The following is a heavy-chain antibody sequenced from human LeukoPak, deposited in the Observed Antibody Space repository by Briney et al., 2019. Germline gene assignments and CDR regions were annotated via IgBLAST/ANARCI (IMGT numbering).Heavy chain of an antibody. D-gene: IGHD3-3*01. J-gene: IGHJ4*02. V-gene: IGHV3-30*04. CDR1: GFTFSSYA. Sequence: GGSLRLSCAASGFTFSSYAIHWVRQAPGKGLEWVTIISYDGSNKYYADSVKGRFTISRDNSKNTVYLQMNSLRAEDTAVYYCARDMGYYDFWSGFDYWGRGTLVTVSS. CDR2: ISYDGSNK. CDR3: ARDMGYYDFWSGFDY.